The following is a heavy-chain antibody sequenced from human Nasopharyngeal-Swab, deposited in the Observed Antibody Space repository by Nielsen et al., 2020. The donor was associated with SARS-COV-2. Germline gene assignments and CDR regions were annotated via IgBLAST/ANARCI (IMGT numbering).Heavy chain of an antibody. D-gene: IGHD5-12*01. CDR3: ARGAGGYQTYNWFDP. V-gene: IGHV1-46*01. CDR1: GYTFTSYY. Sequence: SVKVSCKASGYTFTSYYMHWVRQAPGQGLEWMGIINPSGGSTSYAQKFQGRVTMTRDTSTSTVYMELSSLRSEDTAVYYCARGAGGYQTYNWFDPWGQGTLVTVSS. J-gene: IGHJ5*02. CDR2: INPSGGST.